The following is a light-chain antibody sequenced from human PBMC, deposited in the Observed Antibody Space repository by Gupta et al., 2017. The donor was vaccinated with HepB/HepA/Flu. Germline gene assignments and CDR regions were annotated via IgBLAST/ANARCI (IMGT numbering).Light chain of an antibody. CDR3: QSYDSSHYV. Sequence: QSVLTQPPSVSGAPGQRVTISYTGSSSNIGAGYDVYWYQQLPGTAPKLLIYANNNRPSGVPDRFSGSKSGTSASLAITGLQAEDEADYYCQSYDSSHYVFGTGTKVTVL. J-gene: IGLJ1*01. CDR1: SSNIGAGYD. V-gene: IGLV1-40*01. CDR2: ANN.